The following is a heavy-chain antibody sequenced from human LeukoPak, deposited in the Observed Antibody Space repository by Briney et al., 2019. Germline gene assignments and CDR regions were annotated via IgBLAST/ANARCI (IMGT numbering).Heavy chain of an antibody. CDR3: AREQVATMIVFDI. Sequence: GGSLRPSCAVSGFTFSGYWMSWVRQAPGKGLEWVASIKQDGNEKYYVDSVKGRFTISRDNAKNSLYLQMNSLRAEDTAVYYCAREQVATMIVFDIWGQGTMVTVSS. J-gene: IGHJ3*02. CDR1: GFTFSGYW. CDR2: IKQDGNEK. D-gene: IGHD5-12*01. V-gene: IGHV3-7*01.